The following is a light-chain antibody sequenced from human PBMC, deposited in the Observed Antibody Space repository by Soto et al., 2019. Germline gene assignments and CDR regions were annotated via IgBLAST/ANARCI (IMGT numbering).Light chain of an antibody. V-gene: IGLV1-44*01. J-gene: IGLJ1*01. CDR1: SSNIGSTA. CDR2: SNN. Sequence: QSVLTQPPSASGTPGQRVTISCSGSSSNIGSTAVNWYQQLPGTAPKLLIYSNNQRPSGVPDRFSGSKSGTSASLAISGLQYEDEADYYCAAWDDRLNGNVFGTGTKLTVL. CDR3: AAWDDRLNGNV.